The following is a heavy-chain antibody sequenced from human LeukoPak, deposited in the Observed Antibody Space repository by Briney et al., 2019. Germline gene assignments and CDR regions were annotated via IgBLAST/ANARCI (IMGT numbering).Heavy chain of an antibody. CDR3: ARPSTALLYYYYGMDV. V-gene: IGHV1-69*13. D-gene: IGHD1-26*01. Sequence: SVKVSCKASGGTFSSYAISWVRQAPGQGLEWMGGIIPIFGTANYAQKFQGRVTITADESTSTAYMELSSLRSEDTAVYYCARPSTALLYYYYGMDVWGQGTTVTVSS. CDR1: GGTFSSYA. J-gene: IGHJ6*02. CDR2: IIPIFGTA.